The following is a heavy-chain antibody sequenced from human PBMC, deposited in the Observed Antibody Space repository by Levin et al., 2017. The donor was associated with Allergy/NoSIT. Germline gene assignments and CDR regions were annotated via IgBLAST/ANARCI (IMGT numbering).Heavy chain of an antibody. CDR2: ISWNSGSI. Sequence: SLKISCAASGFIFDDYAMHWVRQAPGKGLEWVSGISWNSGSIGYADSVKGRFTISRDNAKKSLYLRVNSLRAEDTALYYCAKDYGWGNVRHIDYWGQGTLVTVSS. J-gene: IGHJ4*02. V-gene: IGHV3-9*01. CDR1: GFIFDDYA. CDR3: AKDYGWGNVRHIDY. D-gene: IGHD3-10*01.